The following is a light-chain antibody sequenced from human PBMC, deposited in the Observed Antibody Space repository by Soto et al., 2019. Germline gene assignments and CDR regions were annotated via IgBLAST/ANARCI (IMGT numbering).Light chain of an antibody. V-gene: IGKV3-11*01. CDR1: QSVSSF. Sequence: EIVLTQSPPTLSLSPGQRATLSCRASQSVSSFLAWYQQKPGQAPRLIMDDASNRATGIPARFSGSGSGTDFTLTISSLDPEDFAVYYCQQGSDWPLTFGGGTKVDIK. J-gene: IGKJ4*01. CDR2: DAS. CDR3: QQGSDWPLT.